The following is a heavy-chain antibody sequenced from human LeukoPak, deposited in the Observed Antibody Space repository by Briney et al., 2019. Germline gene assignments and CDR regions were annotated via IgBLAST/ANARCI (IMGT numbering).Heavy chain of an antibody. D-gene: IGHD4-17*01. V-gene: IGHV1-2*02. CDR1: GYTFAGYF. J-gene: IGHJ3*02. CDR2: INPNSGGT. Sequence: ASVKVSCKASGYTFAGYFIHWVRQAPGQGLEWMGWINPNSGGTNYAQKFQGRVTMTRDTSISTAYMELSRLRSDDTAVYYCARDDTVTTYSIWGQGTMVTVSS. CDR3: ARDDTVTTYSI.